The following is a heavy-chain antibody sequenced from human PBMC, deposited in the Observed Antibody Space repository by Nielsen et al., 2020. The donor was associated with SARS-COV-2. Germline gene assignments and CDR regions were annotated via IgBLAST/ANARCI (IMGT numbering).Heavy chain of an antibody. D-gene: IGHD6-19*01. V-gene: IGHV3-7*03. CDR2: IKQDGREK. Sequence: GGSLRLCCAASGFTFSSYWMSWVRPAPGKGLEWVANIKQDGREKYYVDSVTGRFPIYRDNAKNSLYLQMNSLSAEDTAVYYCVRDSAGPYYYYYYGMDVWGQGTTVTVSS. J-gene: IGHJ6*02. CDR1: GFTFSSYW. CDR3: VRDSAGPYYYYYYGMDV.